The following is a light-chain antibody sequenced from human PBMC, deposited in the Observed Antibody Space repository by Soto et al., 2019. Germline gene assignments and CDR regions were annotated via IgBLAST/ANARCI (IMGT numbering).Light chain of an antibody. V-gene: IGKV1-39*01. CDR1: HTIITY. CDR2: AAS. J-gene: IGKJ1*01. Sequence: DIQMTQSPSSLSASVGDEVTITCRASHTIITYLNWYQLKPGKPPRLLIYAASNLQSGVPSRFSGSGSGTDFTLTINSLQPEDFATYSCQQSYNSPQTFGQGTKVEIK. CDR3: QQSYNSPQT.